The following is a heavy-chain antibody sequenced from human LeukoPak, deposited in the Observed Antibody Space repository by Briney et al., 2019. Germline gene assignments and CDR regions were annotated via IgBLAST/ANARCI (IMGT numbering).Heavy chain of an antibody. CDR1: GGSISSRPYY. J-gene: IGHJ6*03. Sequence: SETLSLTCTVSGGSISSRPYYWSWIRQPPGKGLEWIGYIIYSGSTNYNPSLKSRVTISVDTSKNQFSLKLSSVTAADTAVYYCARDGCSGGSCYTAYYYYMDVWGKGTTVTVSS. CDR2: IIYSGST. V-gene: IGHV4-61*01. CDR3: ARDGCSGGSCYTAYYYYMDV. D-gene: IGHD2-15*01.